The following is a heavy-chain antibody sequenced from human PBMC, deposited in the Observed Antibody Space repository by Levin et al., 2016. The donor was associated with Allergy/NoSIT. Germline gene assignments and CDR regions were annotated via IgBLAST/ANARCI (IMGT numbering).Heavy chain of an antibody. V-gene: IGHV3-30*03. J-gene: IGHJ5*02. CDR2: ISYDGSNK. CDR3: ASHWCGSSCTASWFDP. Sequence: WIRQPPGKGLEWVAVISYDGSNKYYADSVKGRFTISRDNSKNTLYLQMNSLRAEDTAVYYCASHWCGSSCTASWFDPWGQGTLVTVSS. D-gene: IGHD6-13*01.